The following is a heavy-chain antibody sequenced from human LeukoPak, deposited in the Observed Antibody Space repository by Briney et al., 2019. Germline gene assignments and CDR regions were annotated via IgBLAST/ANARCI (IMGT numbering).Heavy chain of an antibody. V-gene: IGHV1-69*04. CDR1: GGTFSSYA. CDR2: IIPIFGIA. CDR3: ARALGHYYDSSGYPSYWYFDL. J-gene: IGHJ2*01. D-gene: IGHD3-22*01. Sequence: SVKVSCKASGGTFSSYAVSWVRQAPGQGLEWMGRIIPIFGIANYAQKFQGRVTITADKSTSTAYMELSSLRSEDTAVYYCARALGHYYDSSGYPSYWYFDLWGRGTLVTVSS.